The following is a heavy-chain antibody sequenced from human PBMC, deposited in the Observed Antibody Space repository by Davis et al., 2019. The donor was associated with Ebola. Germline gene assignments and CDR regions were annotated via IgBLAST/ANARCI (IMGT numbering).Heavy chain of an antibody. J-gene: IGHJ3*01. CDR2: ITSSSHYI. CDR3: TRGVDTTLASWSDALDV. CDR1: GFTFSSYT. D-gene: IGHD2/OR15-2a*01. V-gene: IGHV3-21*01. Sequence: GESLKISCAASGFTFSSYTMNWVRQAPGKGLEWVSSITSSSHYIYYADSVKGRFTISRDNAKNSLYLQMDSLTDDDTALYYCTRGVDTTLASWSDALDVWGQGTMVTVSS.